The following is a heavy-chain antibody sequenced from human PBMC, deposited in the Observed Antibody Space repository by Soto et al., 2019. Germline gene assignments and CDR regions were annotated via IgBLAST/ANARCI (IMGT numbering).Heavy chain of an antibody. CDR3: ARGRVLIGGPFRQNYDFWRNYYGMDV. CDR1: GGSFSGYY. Sequence: KPSETLSLTCAVYGGSFSGYYWSWIRQPPGKGLEWIGEINHSGSTNYNPSLKSRVTISVDTSKNQFSLKLSSVTAADTAVYYCARGRVLIGGPFRQNYDFWRNYYGMDVWGQGTTVTVSS. D-gene: IGHD3-3*01. J-gene: IGHJ6*02. V-gene: IGHV4-34*01. CDR2: INHSGST.